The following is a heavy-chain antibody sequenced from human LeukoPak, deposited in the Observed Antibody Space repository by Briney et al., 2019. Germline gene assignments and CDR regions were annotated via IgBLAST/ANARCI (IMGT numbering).Heavy chain of an antibody. V-gene: IGHV4-59*01. Sequence: PSETLSLTCTVSGGSISSYYWSWIRQPPGKGLEWIGYIYYSGSTNYNPSLKSRVTISVDTSKNQFSLKLSSVTAADTAVYYCARVVVIQGHGAFDIWGQGTMVTVSS. CDR1: GGSISSYY. D-gene: IGHD3-10*01. J-gene: IGHJ3*02. CDR3: ARVVVIQGHGAFDI. CDR2: IYYSGST.